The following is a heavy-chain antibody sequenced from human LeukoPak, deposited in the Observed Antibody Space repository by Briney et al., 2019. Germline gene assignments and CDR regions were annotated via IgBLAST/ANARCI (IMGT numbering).Heavy chain of an antibody. J-gene: IGHJ6*04. Sequence: PGRSLRLSCAASGFTFRHYAIHWVRQPPGEGLEWVAVVSYDGSNKFYADSVKGRFTISRDNSKDALYLQMNSLRAEDTALYYCARGASEYSRDRGYMDVWGNGTTVTVSS. CDR2: VSYDGSNK. CDR3: ARGASEYSRDRGYMDV. D-gene: IGHD2/OR15-2a*01. V-gene: IGHV3-30*01. CDR1: GFTFRHYA.